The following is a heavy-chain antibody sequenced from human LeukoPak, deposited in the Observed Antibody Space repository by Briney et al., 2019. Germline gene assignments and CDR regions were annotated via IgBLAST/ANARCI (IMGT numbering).Heavy chain of an antibody. Sequence: SETLSLTCAVYGGSFSGYYWSWIRQPPGKGLEWIGEINHSGSTNYNPSLKSRVTISVDTSKNQFSLKLSSVTAADTAVYYCARTLAYYYGSGSYYSNWFDPWGQGTLVTVSS. J-gene: IGHJ5*02. D-gene: IGHD3-10*01. CDR3: ARTLAYYYGSGSYYSNWFDP. V-gene: IGHV4-34*01. CDR2: INHSGST. CDR1: GGSFSGYY.